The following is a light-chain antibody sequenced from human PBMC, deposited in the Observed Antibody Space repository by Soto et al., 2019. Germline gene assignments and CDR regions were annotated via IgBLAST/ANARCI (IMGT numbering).Light chain of an antibody. CDR2: DAS. V-gene: IGKV3-20*01. CDR3: QQFTSYPLT. CDR1: QTVRNNY. Sequence: EIVMTQSPATVPASPGERVTLSCRASQTVRNNYLAWYQQKPGQAPRLLIYDASSRATGIPDRFSGGGSGTDFTLTISRLEPEDFAVYYCQQFTSYPLTFGGGTKVDIK. J-gene: IGKJ4*01.